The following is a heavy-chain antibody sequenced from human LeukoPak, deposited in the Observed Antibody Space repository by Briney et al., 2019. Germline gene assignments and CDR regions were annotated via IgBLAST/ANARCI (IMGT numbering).Heavy chain of an antibody. J-gene: IGHJ3*01. D-gene: IGHD6-6*01. V-gene: IGHV4-34*01. CDR3: ARAAIPSIAEF. CDR2: INHSGST. CDR1: GGSFSG. Sequence: SETLSLTCAVYGGSFSGQPPGKGLQRVGEINHSGSTNYNPSLKSRVFISVDTSKNQFSLKLSSVTAADTAVYYCARAAIPSIAEFWGQGTMVTVSS.